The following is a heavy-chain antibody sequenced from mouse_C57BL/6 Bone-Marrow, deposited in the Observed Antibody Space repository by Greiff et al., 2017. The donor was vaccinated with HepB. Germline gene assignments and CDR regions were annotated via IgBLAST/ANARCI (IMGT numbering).Heavy chain of an antibody. J-gene: IGHJ4*01. V-gene: IGHV1-15*01. CDR3: TRWGYGSSMDY. CDR2: IDPETGGT. Sequence: VQLQQSGAELVRPGASVTLSCKASGYTFTDYEMHWVKQTPVHGLEWIGAIDPETGGTAYNQKFKGKAILTADKSSSTAYMELRSLTAEDSAVYYCTRWGYGSSMDYWGQGTSVTVSS. CDR1: GYTFTDYE. D-gene: IGHD1-1*01.